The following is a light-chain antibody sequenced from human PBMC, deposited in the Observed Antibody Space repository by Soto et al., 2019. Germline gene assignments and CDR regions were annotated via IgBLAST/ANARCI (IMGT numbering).Light chain of an antibody. Sequence: DIQMTQSPSSVSASVGDRVTITCRASERINTYLAWYQQQPGKAPKLLIYAASSLQSGVPSRFSGSGSGTEFTLTISNLQPEDFATYYCQQANSPPLTFGGGPRWRSN. CDR3: QQANSPPLT. V-gene: IGKV1-12*01. CDR1: ERINTY. CDR2: AAS. J-gene: IGKJ4*01.